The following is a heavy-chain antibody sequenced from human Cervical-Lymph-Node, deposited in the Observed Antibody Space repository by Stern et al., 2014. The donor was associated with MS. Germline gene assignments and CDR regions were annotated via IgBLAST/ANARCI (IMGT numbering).Heavy chain of an antibody. Sequence: QLQLQESGPGLVKPSETLSLTCTVSGGSINTNNYYWGWIRQPPGKGLEWIGNIYSSGSTFYSPSLKSRVTMSVDPSKNQVFLKLSSVTAADTAVYYCARTGDDFGDYSLSYWGQGTLVTVSS. V-gene: IGHV4-39*01. J-gene: IGHJ4*02. CDR3: ARTGDDFGDYSLSY. D-gene: IGHD4-17*01. CDR2: IYSSGST. CDR1: GGSINTNNYY.